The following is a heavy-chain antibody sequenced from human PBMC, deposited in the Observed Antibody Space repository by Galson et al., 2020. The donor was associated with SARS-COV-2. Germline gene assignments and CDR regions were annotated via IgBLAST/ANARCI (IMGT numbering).Heavy chain of an antibody. D-gene: IGHD2-2*01. Sequence: GGSLRLSCAASGFTFSSYWMSWVRQAPGKGLEWVANIKQDGSEKYYVDSVKGRFTISRDNAKNSLYLQMNSLRAEDTAVYYCARAGCSSTSCPIMIDYWGQGTLVTVSS. CDR1: GFTFSSYW. CDR2: IKQDGSEK. J-gene: IGHJ4*02. V-gene: IGHV3-7*03. CDR3: ARAGCSSTSCPIMIDY.